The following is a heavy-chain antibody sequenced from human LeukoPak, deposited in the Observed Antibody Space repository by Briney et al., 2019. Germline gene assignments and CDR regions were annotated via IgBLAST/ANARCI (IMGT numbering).Heavy chain of an antibody. J-gene: IGHJ4*02. D-gene: IGHD3-22*01. CDR2: IYYSGST. V-gene: IGHV4-59*01. Sequence: SETLSLTCTVSGGSISSYYWSWIRQPPGKGLEWIGYIYYSGSTNYNPSLKSRVTISVDTSKNQFSLKLSSVTAADTAVYYCARASYDSSGCLRRIDYWGQGTLVTVSS. CDR3: ARASYDSSGCLRRIDY. CDR1: GGSISSYY.